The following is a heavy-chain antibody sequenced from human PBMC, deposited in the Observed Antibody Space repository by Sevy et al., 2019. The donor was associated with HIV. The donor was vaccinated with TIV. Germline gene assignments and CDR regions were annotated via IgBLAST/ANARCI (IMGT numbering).Heavy chain of an antibody. CDR2: ISSSSSYI. CDR3: ARDRSAGPAAGAFDI. Sequence: GGSLRLSCAASGFTFSSYSMNWVRQAPGKGLEWVSSISSSSSYIYYADSVKGRFTISRDNAKNSLYLQMNSLRAEDTAVYYCARDRSAGPAAGAFDIWGQRTMVTVSS. D-gene: IGHD2-2*01. CDR1: GFTFSSYS. V-gene: IGHV3-21*01. J-gene: IGHJ3*02.